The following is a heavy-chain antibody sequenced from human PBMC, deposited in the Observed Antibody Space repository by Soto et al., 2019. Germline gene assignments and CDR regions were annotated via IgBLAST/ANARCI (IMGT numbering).Heavy chain of an antibody. V-gene: IGHV3-21*01. D-gene: IGHD2-15*01. CDR1: GFTFSTYN. Sequence: GGSLRLSCAASGFTFSTYNMNWVRQAPGKGLEWVSSISYSGAHIYYADSVEGRFTISRDNARNSLYLQLKSLRAEDTAVYYCAREWDCSGGTCYVFDYWGLGTLVTISS. CDR3: AREWDCSGGTCYVFDY. J-gene: IGHJ4*02. CDR2: ISYSGAHI.